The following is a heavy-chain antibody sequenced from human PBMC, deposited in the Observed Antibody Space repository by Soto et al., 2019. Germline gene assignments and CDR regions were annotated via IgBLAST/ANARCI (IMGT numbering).Heavy chain of an antibody. D-gene: IGHD6-19*01. CDR2: IYYSGNT. CDR3: ATGIGWLTDY. CDR1: GGSVSNYY. Sequence: QVQLQESGPGLVKPSETLSLTCTISGGSVSNYYCNWFRQPPGKGLEWIGYIYYSGNTNYNPSLKSRVTISLDTSKTQFSLKLTSVTIADTAVYYCATGIGWLTDYWGQGSRVTVSS. J-gene: IGHJ4*02. V-gene: IGHV4-59*02.